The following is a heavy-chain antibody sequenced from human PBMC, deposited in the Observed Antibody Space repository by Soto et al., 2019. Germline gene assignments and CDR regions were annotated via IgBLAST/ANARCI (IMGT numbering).Heavy chain of an antibody. CDR1: GFTVSSNY. J-gene: IGHJ2*01. V-gene: IGHV3-53*01. D-gene: IGHD2-15*01. Sequence: EVPLVESGGGLIQPGGSLRLSCAASGFTVSSNYMSWVRQAPGKGLEWVSVIYSGGSTYYADSVKGRFTISRDNSKNTLYLQMNSLRAEDTAVYYCAKLGDYSLNPGYFDLWGRGTLVTVSS. CDR2: IYSGGST. CDR3: AKLGDYSLNPGYFDL.